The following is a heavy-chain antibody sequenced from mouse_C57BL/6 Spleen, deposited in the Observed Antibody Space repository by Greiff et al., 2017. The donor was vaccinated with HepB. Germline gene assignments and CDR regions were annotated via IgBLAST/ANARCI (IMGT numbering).Heavy chain of an antibody. CDR3: TRPTTTSYAMDY. CDR2: IDPETGGT. Sequence: VKLVESGAELVRPGASVTLSCKASGYTFTDYEMHWVKQTPVHGLEWIGAIDPETGGTAYNQKFKGKAILTADKSSSTAYMELRSLTSEDSAVYYCTRPTTTSYAMDYWGQGTSVTVSS. J-gene: IGHJ4*01. D-gene: IGHD1-1*01. V-gene: IGHV1-15*01. CDR1: GYTFTDYE.